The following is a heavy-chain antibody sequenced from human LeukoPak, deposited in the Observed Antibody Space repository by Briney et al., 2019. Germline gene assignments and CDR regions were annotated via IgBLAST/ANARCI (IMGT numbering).Heavy chain of an antibody. CDR1: GFTFSTYW. Sequence: PGGSLRLSCAASGFTFSTYWMSWVRQAPGKGLEWVANIKQDGSEKYYVDSVKGRFTISRDNAKNSLYLQMNSLRAEDTAVYYCARLGYCTGTSCGRDDLYFDYWGQGTLVTVSS. CDR2: IKQDGSEK. CDR3: ARLGYCTGTSCGRDDLYFDY. J-gene: IGHJ4*02. D-gene: IGHD2-8*02. V-gene: IGHV3-7*01.